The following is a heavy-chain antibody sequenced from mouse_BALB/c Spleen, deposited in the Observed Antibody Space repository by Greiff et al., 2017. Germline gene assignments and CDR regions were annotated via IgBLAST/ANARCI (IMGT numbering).Heavy chain of an antibody. CDR1: GFTFSDYY. J-gene: IGHJ2*01. D-gene: IGHD2-3*01. V-gene: IGHV5-4*02. Sequence: DVMLVESGGGLVKPGGSLKLSCAASGFTFSDYYMYWVRQTPEKRLEWVATISDGGSYTYYPDSVKGRFTISRDNAKNNLYLQMSSLKSEDTAMYYCARGDDGYYYFDYWGQGTTLTVSS. CDR3: ARGDDGYYYFDY. CDR2: ISDGGSYT.